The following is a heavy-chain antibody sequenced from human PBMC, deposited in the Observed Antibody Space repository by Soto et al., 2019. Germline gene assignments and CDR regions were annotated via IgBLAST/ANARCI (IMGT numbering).Heavy chain of an antibody. D-gene: IGHD3-22*01. CDR1: GDSFTYYW. V-gene: IGHV5-51*01. CDR3: GRSDYDSGAYLGRTGTFDY. J-gene: IGHJ4*02. Sequence: EVQLVQSGAEVKKPGESLKISCKGSGDSFTYYWIASVRQMPGKGLEWMGFIYPGDSDTRYSPSFQGKVTISADKSIYTANLQCSSLKALDTAMYYSGRSDYDSGAYLGRTGTFDYWGQGTLVTVSS. CDR2: IYPGDSDT.